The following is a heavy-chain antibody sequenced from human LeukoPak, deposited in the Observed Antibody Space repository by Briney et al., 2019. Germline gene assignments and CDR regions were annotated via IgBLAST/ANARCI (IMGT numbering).Heavy chain of an antibody. D-gene: IGHD1-26*01. Sequence: SETLSLTCTVSGGSISSSNYYWGWIRQPPGKGLEWIGSIYYSGSTYYNPSLKSRVTISVDTSENQFSLKVYSVTATDTAVYYCARQIVGATYFDSWGQGTLVTVSS. V-gene: IGHV4-39*01. J-gene: IGHJ4*02. CDR2: IYYSGST. CDR3: ARQIVGATYFDS. CDR1: GGSISSSNYY.